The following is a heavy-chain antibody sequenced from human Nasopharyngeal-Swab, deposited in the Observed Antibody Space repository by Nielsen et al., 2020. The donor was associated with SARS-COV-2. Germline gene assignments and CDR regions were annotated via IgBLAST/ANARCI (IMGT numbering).Heavy chain of an antibody. CDR3: ARVLRYFDWLFFNY. Sequence: TLSLTCTVSAGSISSGGYYWSWIRQHPGKGLEWIGYIYYSGSTYYNPSLKSRVTISVDTSKNQFSLKLSSVTAADTAVYYCARVLRYFDWLFFNYWGQGTLVTVSS. D-gene: IGHD3-9*01. V-gene: IGHV4-31*03. CDR1: AGSISSGGYY. CDR2: IYYSGST. J-gene: IGHJ4*02.